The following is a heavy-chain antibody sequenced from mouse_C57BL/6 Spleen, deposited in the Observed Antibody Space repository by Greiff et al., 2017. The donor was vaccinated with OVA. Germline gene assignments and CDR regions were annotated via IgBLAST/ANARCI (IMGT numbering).Heavy chain of an antibody. CDR2: IHPNSGST. Sequence: LQQPGAELVKPGASVKLSCKASGYTFTSYWMHWVKQRPGQGLEWIGMIHPNSGSTNYNEKFKSKATLTVDKSTSTAYMQLSSLTSEDSAVYYCAKSYYYGSSEGFDYWGQGTTLTVSS. V-gene: IGHV1-64*01. J-gene: IGHJ2*01. CDR3: AKSYYYGSSEGFDY. D-gene: IGHD1-1*01. CDR1: GYTFTSYW.